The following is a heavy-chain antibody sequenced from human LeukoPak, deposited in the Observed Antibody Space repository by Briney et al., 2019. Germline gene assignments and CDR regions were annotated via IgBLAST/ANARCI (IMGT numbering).Heavy chain of an antibody. D-gene: IGHD5-24*01. CDR3: AKSGRDSYNLSY. CDR2: ISYDGSNK. Sequence: GRSLRLSCAASGFTFSSYAMHWVRQAPGKGLEWVAVISYDGSNKYYADSVKGRFTISRDNSKNTLYLQMNSLRAEDTAVYYCAKSGRDSYNLSYWGQGTLVTVSS. J-gene: IGHJ4*02. CDR1: GFTFSSYA. V-gene: IGHV3-30-3*02.